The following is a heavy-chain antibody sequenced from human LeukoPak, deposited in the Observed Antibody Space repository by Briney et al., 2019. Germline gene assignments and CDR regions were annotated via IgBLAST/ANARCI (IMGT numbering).Heavy chain of an antibody. CDR3: ARAVRIVGANPLLGPFEYYFDY. V-gene: IGHV1-69*05. J-gene: IGHJ4*02. D-gene: IGHD1-26*01. Sequence: GASVKVSCKASGYTFTSYAISWVRQAPGQGLEWMGGIIPIFGTANYAQKFQGRVTMTRNTSVSTAYMYLNSLRSEDTAVYFCARAVRIVGANPLLGPFEYYFDYWGQGTLVTVSS. CDR2: IIPIFGTA. CDR1: GYTFTSYA.